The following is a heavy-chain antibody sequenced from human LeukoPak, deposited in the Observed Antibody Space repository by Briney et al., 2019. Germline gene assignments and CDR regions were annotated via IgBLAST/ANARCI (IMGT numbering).Heavy chain of an antibody. J-gene: IGHJ4*02. V-gene: IGHV3-48*01. CDR2: ISSISSTI. Sequence: GGSLRLSFAASGFTFSSYSMNWVRQAPGKGLEWVSYISSISSTIYYADSVKGRFTISRDNAKNSLYLQMNSLRAEDTAVYYCARDVAGYFDYWGQGTLVTVSS. CDR3: ARDVAGYFDY. D-gene: IGHD6-19*01. CDR1: GFTFSSYS.